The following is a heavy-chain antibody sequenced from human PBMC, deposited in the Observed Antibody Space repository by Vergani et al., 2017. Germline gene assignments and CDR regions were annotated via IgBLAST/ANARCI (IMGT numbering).Heavy chain of an antibody. CDR1: GGSISSYY. J-gene: IGHJ4*02. CDR2: IYYCGST. D-gene: IGHD5-12*01. Sequence: QVQLQESGPGLVKPSETLSLTCTVSGGSISSYYWSWIRQPPGKGLEWIGYIYYCGSTNYNPSLKSRVTISVDTSKNQFSLNLSSVTAADTAVYYCATLGYQEFFDYWGQGTLVTVSS. V-gene: IGHV4-59*12. CDR3: ATLGYQEFFDY.